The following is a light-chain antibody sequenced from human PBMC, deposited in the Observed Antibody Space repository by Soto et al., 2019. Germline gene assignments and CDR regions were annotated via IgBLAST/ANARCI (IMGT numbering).Light chain of an antibody. CDR3: QKYNSAPHT. Sequence: DIQMTQSPASLSASVGDRVTITCRASQGISNNLAWYQQKPGKVPKLLIYAASTLKSGVPSRFSGSGSGTDFTLTISSLQPEDVATYYCQKYNSAPHTFGQGTKVEIK. CDR1: QGISNN. V-gene: IGKV1-27*01. J-gene: IGKJ1*01. CDR2: AAS.